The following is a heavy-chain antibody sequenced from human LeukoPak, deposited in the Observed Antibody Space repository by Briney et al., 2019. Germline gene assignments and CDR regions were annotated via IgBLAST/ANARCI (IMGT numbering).Heavy chain of an antibody. Sequence: SETLSLTCTVSGGSISSYYWSWIRQPPGKGLEWIGYMDYSGSTNYNPSLKSRVTISVDTSKNQFSLKLSSVTAADTAVYYCARDGGYYYDSSGYGAFDIWGQGTMVTVSS. D-gene: IGHD3-22*01. CDR1: GGSISSYY. V-gene: IGHV4-59*01. J-gene: IGHJ3*02. CDR2: MDYSGST. CDR3: ARDGGYYYDSSGYGAFDI.